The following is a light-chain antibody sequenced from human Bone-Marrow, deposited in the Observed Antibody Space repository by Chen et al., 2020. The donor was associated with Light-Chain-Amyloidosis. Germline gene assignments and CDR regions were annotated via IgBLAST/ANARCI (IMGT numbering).Light chain of an antibody. CDR2: EVT. CDR1: SSDVGGDNH. V-gene: IGLV2-14*01. Sequence: QSALTQPASVSGSPGQSIPTSCTGTSSDVGGDNHVSWYQQHPDQAPKLMIDEVTNRPSWVPGRFSGTKSDNTASLTISGLQTEDEADYFGSSYTITNTLVFGSGTRVTVL. J-gene: IGLJ1*01. CDR3: SSYTITNTLV.